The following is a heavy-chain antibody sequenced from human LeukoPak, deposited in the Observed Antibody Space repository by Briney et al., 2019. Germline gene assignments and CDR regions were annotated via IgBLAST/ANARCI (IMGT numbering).Heavy chain of an antibody. CDR1: GFTFNTYA. D-gene: IGHD5-24*01. Sequence: GGSLRLSCAASGFTFNTYAMHWVRQAPGKGLEWVSGISWNSGSIGYADSVKGRFTISRDNAKNTLYLQMNSLRAEDTAVYYCARDPGVEMATAFYYYYYMDVWGKGTTVTVSS. V-gene: IGHV3-9*01. J-gene: IGHJ6*03. CDR2: ISWNSGSI. CDR3: ARDPGVEMATAFYYYYYMDV.